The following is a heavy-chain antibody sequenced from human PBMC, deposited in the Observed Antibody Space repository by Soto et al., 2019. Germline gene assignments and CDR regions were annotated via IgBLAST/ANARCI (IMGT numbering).Heavy chain of an antibody. D-gene: IGHD3-22*01. J-gene: IGHJ4*02. CDR1: GGSFSGDY. V-gene: IGHV4-34*01. Sequence: SETLSLTCAVYGGSFSGDYWSWIRQPPGKGLEWIGEINQSGSTNYNRALKSRVTISVDTSKNQFSLKLRSVTAAELGVYYCARGPITMIPYDYWGQGTLVTVSS. CDR3: ARGPITMIPYDY. CDR2: INQSGST.